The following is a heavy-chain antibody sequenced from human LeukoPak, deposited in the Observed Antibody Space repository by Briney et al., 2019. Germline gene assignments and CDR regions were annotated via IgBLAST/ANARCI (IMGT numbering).Heavy chain of an antibody. Sequence: GASVKVSCKASGYTFTGYYMHWVRQAPGQGLEWMGRINPNSGGTNYAQKFQGRVTMTRDTSINTAYMELSRLRSDDTAVYYCARDLGYYDSSGYSRPYFDYWGQGTLVTVSS. CDR2: INPNSGGT. CDR1: GYTFTGYY. D-gene: IGHD3-22*01. CDR3: ARDLGYYDSSGYSRPYFDY. J-gene: IGHJ4*02. V-gene: IGHV1-2*06.